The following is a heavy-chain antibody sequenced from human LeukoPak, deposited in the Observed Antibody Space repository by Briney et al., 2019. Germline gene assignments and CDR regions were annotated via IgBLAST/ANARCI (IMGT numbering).Heavy chain of an antibody. J-gene: IGHJ3*02. CDR2: IDPTDSYT. D-gene: IGHD3-3*01. V-gene: IGHV5-10-1*01. CDR1: GYFTSYW. CDR3: ARQGVLRFLEWSTSSGAFDI. Sequence: GESLKISCKGSGYFTSYWISWVRQMPGRGLEWMGRIDPTDSYTTYNPSIQGHVTISADKSVSTAYLQWSSLKASDTAMYYCARQGVLRFLEWSTSSGAFDIWGQGTMVTVSS.